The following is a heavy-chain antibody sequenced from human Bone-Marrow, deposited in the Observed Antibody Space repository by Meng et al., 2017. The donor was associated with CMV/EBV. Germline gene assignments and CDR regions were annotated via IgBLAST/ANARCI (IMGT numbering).Heavy chain of an antibody. CDR3: ARGIYGGIDD. CDR2: IYYSGST. D-gene: IGHD4-23*01. J-gene: IGHJ4*02. V-gene: IGHV4-59*01. CDR1: GGSISSYY. Sequence: GSLRLSCTVSGGSISSYYWSWIRQPPGKGLEWMWYIYYSGSTNYNPSLKSRVTISVDTSKNQFSLKLSSVTAADTAVYYCARGIYGGIDDWGQGTLVTVSS.